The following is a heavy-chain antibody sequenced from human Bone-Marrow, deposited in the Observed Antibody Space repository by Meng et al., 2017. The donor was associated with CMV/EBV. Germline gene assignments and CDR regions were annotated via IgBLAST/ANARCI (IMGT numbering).Heavy chain of an antibody. V-gene: IGHV3-21*01. Sequence: GGSLRLSCAASGFTFSSYSMNWVRQAPGKGLEWVSSISSSSYIYYADSVKGRFIISRDNAKNSLYLQMNSLRAEDTAVYYCARDYGSGSYGYYYGVDVWGQGTTVTVSS. CDR3: ARDYGSGSYGYYYGVDV. CDR1: GFTFSSYS. J-gene: IGHJ6*02. D-gene: IGHD3-10*01. CDR2: ISSSSYI.